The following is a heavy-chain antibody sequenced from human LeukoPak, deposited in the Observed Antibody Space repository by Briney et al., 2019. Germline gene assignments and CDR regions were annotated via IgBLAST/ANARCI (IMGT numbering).Heavy chain of an antibody. CDR3: ARVAHRRSSSWDLDY. CDR2: ISSSSSYI. V-gene: IGHV3-21*01. Sequence: GGSLRLSCAASGFTFSSYSMNWVRPPPGKGLDGVSSISSSSSYIYYADSVKGRFTISRDNAKNSLYLQMNSLRAEDTAVYYCARVAHRRSSSWDLDYWGQGTLVTVSS. J-gene: IGHJ4*02. CDR1: GFTFSSYS. D-gene: IGHD6-13*01.